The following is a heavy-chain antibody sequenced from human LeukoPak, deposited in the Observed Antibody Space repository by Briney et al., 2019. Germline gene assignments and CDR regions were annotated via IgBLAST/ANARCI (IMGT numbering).Heavy chain of an antibody. Sequence: HGASVKVSCKASGYTFTTYGISWLRQAPGQGLEWMGWIGPYNGNTNYAQKVQGRVTMTTNTSTNTAYMELRSLRSDDTAVYYCARDLGADQWLAPFDYWGQGTLVTVSS. J-gene: IGHJ4*02. CDR3: ARDLGADQWLAPFDY. CDR2: IGPYNGNT. V-gene: IGHV1-18*01. CDR1: GYTFTTYG. D-gene: IGHD6-19*01.